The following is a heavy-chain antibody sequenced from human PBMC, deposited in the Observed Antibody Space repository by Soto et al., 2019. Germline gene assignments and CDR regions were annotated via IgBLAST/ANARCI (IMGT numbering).Heavy chain of an antibody. CDR1: GASISSYY. Sequence: PSETLSLTCTVSGASISSYYWSWIRQPPGKGLEWIGYMFYSGSTKCNPSLTSRVTVSIDTSKNQFSLWLNSVTGADTAVYYCARVGGAPLGAFDIWGQGTMVTVSS. J-gene: IGHJ3*02. CDR2: MFYSGST. D-gene: IGHD1-26*01. V-gene: IGHV4-59*01. CDR3: ARVGGAPLGAFDI.